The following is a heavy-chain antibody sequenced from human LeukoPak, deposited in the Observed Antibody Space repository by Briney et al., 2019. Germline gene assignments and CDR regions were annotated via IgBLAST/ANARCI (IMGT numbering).Heavy chain of an antibody. CDR3: ASSPGPYDYVWGRGYYFDY. Sequence: GGSLRLSCAASGFTFSSYSMNWVRQAPGKGLEWVSSISSSSSYIYYADSVKGRFTISRDNAKNSLYLQMNSLRAEDTAVYYCASSPGPYDYVWGRGYYFDYWGQGTLVTVSS. CDR1: GFTFSSYS. V-gene: IGHV3-21*04. D-gene: IGHD3-16*01. J-gene: IGHJ4*02. CDR2: ISSSSSYI.